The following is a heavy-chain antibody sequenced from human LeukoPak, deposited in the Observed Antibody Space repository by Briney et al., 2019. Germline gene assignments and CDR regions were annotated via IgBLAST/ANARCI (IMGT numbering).Heavy chain of an antibody. CDR3: ARQTTTTGIDY. V-gene: IGHV4-34*01. D-gene: IGHD1-1*01. Sequence: SEALSLTCAVYGGSFSGYYWSWIRQPPGKGLEWIGEINHSGSTNYNPSLKSRVTISVDTSKNQFSLKLSSVTAADTAVYYCARQTTTTGIDYWGQGTLVTVSS. CDR1: GGSFSGYY. CDR2: INHSGST. J-gene: IGHJ4*02.